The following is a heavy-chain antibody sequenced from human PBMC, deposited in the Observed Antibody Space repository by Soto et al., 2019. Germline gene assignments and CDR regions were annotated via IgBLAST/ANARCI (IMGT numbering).Heavy chain of an antibody. CDR3: ARATVRGTYWYFDL. V-gene: IGHV3-30-3*01. Sequence: QVQLVESEGGVVQPGRSLRLSCAASGFTFSSYAMHWVRQAPGKGLEWVAVISYDGSNKYYADSVKGRFTISRDNSKNTLYLQMNSLRAEDTAVYYCARATVRGTYWYFDLWGRGTLVTVSS. CDR1: GFTFSSYA. J-gene: IGHJ2*01. D-gene: IGHD3-10*01. CDR2: ISYDGSNK.